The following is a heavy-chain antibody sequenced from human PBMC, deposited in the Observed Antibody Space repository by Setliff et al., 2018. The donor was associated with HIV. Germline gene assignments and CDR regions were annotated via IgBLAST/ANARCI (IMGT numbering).Heavy chain of an antibody. CDR3: ARALANWVGRRAFDI. CDR2: IDQSGST. V-gene: IGHV4-34*01. CDR1: GGSFSGYY. D-gene: IGHD1-1*01. Sequence: SETLSLTCAVYGGSFSGYYWSGIRQPPGKGLEWIGEIDQSGSTNYNPSLKRRVTISVDTSKKQISLRLSSVTAADTAVYFCARALANWVGRRAFDIWGQGTMVTVSS. J-gene: IGHJ3*02.